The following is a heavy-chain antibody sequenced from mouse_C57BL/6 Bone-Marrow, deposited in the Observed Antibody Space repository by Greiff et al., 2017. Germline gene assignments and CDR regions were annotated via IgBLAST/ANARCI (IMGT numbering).Heavy chain of an antibody. J-gene: IGHJ3*01. D-gene: IGHD1-1*01. CDR2: INPNTGGT. Sequence: EVQLVESGPELVKPGASVKIPCKASGYTFTDYNMDWVKQSHGKSLEWIGDINPNTGGTIYNQKFKGKATLTVDKSSSTAYMELRSLTSEDTAVYYCARGDYGSSYEFAYWGQGTLVTVSA. CDR1: GYTFTDYN. V-gene: IGHV1-18*01. CDR3: ARGDYGSSYEFAY.